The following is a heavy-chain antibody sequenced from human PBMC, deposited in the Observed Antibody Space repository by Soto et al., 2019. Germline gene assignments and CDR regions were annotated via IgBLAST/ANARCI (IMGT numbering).Heavy chain of an antibody. CDR2: IYHSGST. J-gene: IGHJ4*02. V-gene: IGHV4-4*02. Sequence: SETLSLTCAVSGVSISGSNWWSWVRQPPGKGLEWIGEIYHSGSTNYNSSFKSRVTISIDKSKNQFSLNLSPVTAADTAVYFCADAPSAFWGQGILVTVSS. CDR1: GVSISGSNW. CDR3: ADAPSAF. D-gene: IGHD3-16*01.